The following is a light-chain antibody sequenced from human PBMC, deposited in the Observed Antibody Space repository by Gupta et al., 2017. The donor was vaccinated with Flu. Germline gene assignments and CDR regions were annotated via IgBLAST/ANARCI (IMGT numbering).Light chain of an antibody. CDR3: QSYDNSLSGWV. Sequence: QSVLTQPPSVSGAPGQRVTISCTGSSSNIGARYGVHWYQQPPGAVPKLLIYSTTNRPSGVPDRFSASKSGTSASLAIAGLQAEDEADYYCQSYDNSLSGWVFGGGTKLTVL. CDR1: SSNIGARYG. J-gene: IGLJ3*02. V-gene: IGLV1-40*01. CDR2: STT.